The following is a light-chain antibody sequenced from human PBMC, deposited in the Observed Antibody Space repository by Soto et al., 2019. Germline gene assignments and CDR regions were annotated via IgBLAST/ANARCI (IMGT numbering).Light chain of an antibody. V-gene: IGKV3-20*01. CDR2: GAS. Sequence: EIVLTQSPGTLSLSPGERATLSCRASQSVSNSYLAWYQQKPGQAPGLLIYGASSRTTGIPDRFSGSGSGTDFTLTISRLEPEDLAVYYCQQYGSSPQNTVGRGTKLEIK. J-gene: IGKJ2*01. CDR1: QSVSNSY. CDR3: QQYGSSPQNT.